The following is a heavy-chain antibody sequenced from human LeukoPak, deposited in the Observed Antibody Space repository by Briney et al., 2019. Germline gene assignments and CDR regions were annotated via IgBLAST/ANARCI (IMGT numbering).Heavy chain of an antibody. CDR2: ISGSGGST. V-gene: IGHV3-23*01. CDR1: GFTFSSYG. D-gene: IGHD2-15*01. J-gene: IGHJ6*03. Sequence: GGCLRLSCAASGFTFSSYGMSWVRQAPGKGLEWVSAISGSGGSTYYADSVKGRFTISRDNSKNTLYLQMNSLRAEDTAVYYCARVLRYCSGGNCYSGGLGYMDVWGKGTTVTISS. CDR3: ARVLRYCSGGNCYSGGLGYMDV.